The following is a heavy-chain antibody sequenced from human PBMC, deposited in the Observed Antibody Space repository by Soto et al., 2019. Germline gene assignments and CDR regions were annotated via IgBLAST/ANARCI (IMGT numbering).Heavy chain of an antibody. V-gene: IGHV1-18*01. J-gene: IGHJ5*02. CDR1: GYTFSNYG. CDR3: ARVVPGAEDWFGP. Sequence: VASVKVSCKTSGYTFSNYGITSVRQAPGQPLEWLGWISLYSDGTNYAQKFQGRVSMTTDTSTTTAYMELRSLRSDDTAVYYCARVVPGAEDWFGPWGQGTLVTVSS. D-gene: IGHD2-2*01. CDR2: ISLYSDGT.